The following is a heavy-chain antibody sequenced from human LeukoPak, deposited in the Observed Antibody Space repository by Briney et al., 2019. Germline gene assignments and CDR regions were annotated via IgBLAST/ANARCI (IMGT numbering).Heavy chain of an antibody. CDR3: ARGRSYGPDFDS. Sequence: PSETLSLTCDVSGVSTNTCCYYWTWIRQPPGKGLEGIGYKYYSGSTRYNSSLRSRLTISLDSSKNQFSLRLTSVTGADTAVYYCARGRSYGPDFDSWGPGTRVIVSS. V-gene: IGHV4-61*01. CDR2: KYYSGST. CDR1: GVSTNTCCYY. D-gene: IGHD5-18*01. J-gene: IGHJ4*02.